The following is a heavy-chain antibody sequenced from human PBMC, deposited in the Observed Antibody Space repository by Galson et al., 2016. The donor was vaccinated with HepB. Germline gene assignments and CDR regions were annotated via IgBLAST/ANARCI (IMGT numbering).Heavy chain of an antibody. V-gene: IGHV6-1*01. CDR3: ARGGLYGGTPHYFDY. J-gene: IGHJ4*02. Sequence: CAISGDSVSSQTAGWNWIRQSPSRGLEWLGRTYYRSKWYYDYAESTKSRITINPDTSKNQLFLLLNSVTPEDTAVYYCARGGLYGGTPHYFDYWGQGILVTVSS. CDR1: GDSVSSQTAG. CDR2: TYYRSKWYY. D-gene: IGHD4-23*01.